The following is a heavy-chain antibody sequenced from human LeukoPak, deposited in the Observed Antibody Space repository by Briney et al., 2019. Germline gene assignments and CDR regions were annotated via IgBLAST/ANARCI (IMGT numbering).Heavy chain of an antibody. V-gene: IGHV3-23*01. CDR3: AKDRGAWNYHNWFDP. J-gene: IGHJ5*02. CDR1: GYSISSGYY. CDR2: ISGSGGST. D-gene: IGHD1-7*01. Sequence: ETLSLTCTVSGYSISSGYYWGWIRRPPGKGLEWVSAISGSGGSTYYADSVKGRFTISRDNSKNTLYLQMNSLRAEDTAVYYCAKDRGAWNYHNWFDPWGQGTLVTVSS.